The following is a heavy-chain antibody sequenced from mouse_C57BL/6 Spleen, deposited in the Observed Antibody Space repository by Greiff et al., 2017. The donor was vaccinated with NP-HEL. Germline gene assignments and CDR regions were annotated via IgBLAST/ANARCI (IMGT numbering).Heavy chain of an antibody. J-gene: IGHJ2*01. CDR2: IRLKSDNYAT. D-gene: IGHD1-1*01. Sequence: EVHLVESGGGLVQPGGSMKLSCVASGFTFSNYWMNWVRQSPEKGLEWVAQIRLKSDNYATHYAESVKGRFTISRDDSKSSVYLQMNNLRAEDTGIYYCTAPYYYGSSYFDYWGQGTTLTVSS. CDR3: TAPYYYGSSYFDY. V-gene: IGHV6-3*01. CDR1: GFTFSNYW.